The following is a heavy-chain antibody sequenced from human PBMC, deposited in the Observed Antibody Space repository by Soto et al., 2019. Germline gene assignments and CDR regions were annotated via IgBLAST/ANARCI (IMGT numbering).Heavy chain of an antibody. Sequence: GGSLRLSCSASGFTFSSYAMHWVRQAPGKGLEYVSAISSNGGSTYYADSVKGRFTIPRDNSKNTLYLQMNSLRAEDTAVYYCACLRTYYYDSSGYYPDYWGQGTLVTVSS. J-gene: IGHJ4*02. V-gene: IGHV3-64*04. D-gene: IGHD3-22*01. CDR1: GFTFSSYA. CDR3: ACLRTYYYDSSGYYPDY. CDR2: ISSNGGST.